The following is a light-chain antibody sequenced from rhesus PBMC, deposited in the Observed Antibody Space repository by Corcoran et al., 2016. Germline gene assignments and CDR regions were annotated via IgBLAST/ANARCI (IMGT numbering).Light chain of an antibody. Sequence: DIQMTQSPSSLSASVGDRVTITCRASENVNTYLNWYQQRPGKAPKLLIYKASTLQSGAPSRFSGSGSGTDYTFTISTLQPEDVATYYCQHGYGTPFSFGQGTKVEIK. CDR2: KAS. CDR1: ENVNTY. CDR3: QHGYGTPFS. V-gene: IGKV1-74*01. J-gene: IGKJ2*01.